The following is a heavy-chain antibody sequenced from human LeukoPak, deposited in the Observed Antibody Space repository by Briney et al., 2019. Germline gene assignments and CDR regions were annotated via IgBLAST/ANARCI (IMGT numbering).Heavy chain of an antibody. Sequence: PGGSLRLSCAASGFTFSDYYMSWIRQAPVKGLEWVSYISSSGTTIYYADSVKGRFTISRDNSKNTLYLQMNSLRAEDTAVYYCARDGRIVVAGQGGDHWGQGTLVTVSS. D-gene: IGHD6-19*01. V-gene: IGHV3-11*04. CDR2: ISSSGTTI. CDR1: GFTFSDYY. CDR3: ARDGRIVVAGQGGDH. J-gene: IGHJ4*02.